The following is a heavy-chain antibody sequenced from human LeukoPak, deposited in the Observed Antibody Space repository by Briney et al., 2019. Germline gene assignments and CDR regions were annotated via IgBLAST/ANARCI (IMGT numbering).Heavy chain of an antibody. CDR1: GFTFSTYG. D-gene: IGHD6-6*01. CDR2: IWYDGSGK. J-gene: IGHJ4*02. CDR3: ATEYSI. V-gene: IGHV3-33*01. Sequence: GGSLRLSCAASGFTFSTYGMHWVRQAPGKGLEWVAVIWYDGSGKYYADSVKGRFTISRDNSKNTLYLQMNSLRVEDTAVYYCATEYSIWGQGTLVTVSS.